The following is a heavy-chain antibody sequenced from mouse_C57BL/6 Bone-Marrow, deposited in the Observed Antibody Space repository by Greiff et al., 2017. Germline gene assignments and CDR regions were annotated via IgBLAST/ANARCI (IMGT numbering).Heavy chain of an antibody. V-gene: IGHV1-52*01. D-gene: IGHD1-3*01. CDR3: AREGLNRAMDY. J-gene: IGHJ4*01. CDR2: IYPSDSET. Sequence: QVQLQQPGAELVRPGSSVKLSCKASGYTFTSYWMHWVKQRPIQGLEWIGNIYPSDSETHYNQKFKDKATLTVDKSSSTAYMQLSSLTSEDSAVYYCAREGLNRAMDYWGQGTSVTVSS. CDR1: GYTFTSYW.